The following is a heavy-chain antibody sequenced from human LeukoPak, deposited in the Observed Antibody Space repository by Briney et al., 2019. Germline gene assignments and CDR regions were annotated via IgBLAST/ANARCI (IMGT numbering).Heavy chain of an antibody. CDR2: ISSSGSTI. D-gene: IGHD3-10*02. J-gene: IGHJ6*04. Sequence: GALRLSCAASGFTFSSYGMHWVRQAPGKGLEWVSYISSSGSTIYYADSVKGRFTISRDNAKNSLYLQMNSLRAEDTAVYYCAELGITMIGGVWGKGTTVTISS. CDR1: GFTFSSYG. V-gene: IGHV3-48*04. CDR3: AELGITMIGGV.